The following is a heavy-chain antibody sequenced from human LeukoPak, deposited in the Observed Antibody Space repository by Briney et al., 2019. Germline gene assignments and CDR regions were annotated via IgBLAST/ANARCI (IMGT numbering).Heavy chain of an antibody. V-gene: IGHV3-21*01. CDR3: ARGLRGSGSGYFDY. J-gene: IGHJ4*02. CDR1: GFTVSSNY. CDR2: ISSSSSYI. D-gene: IGHD3-10*01. Sequence: GGSLRLSCAASGFTVSSNYMSWVRQAPGKGLEWVSSISSSSSYIYYADSVKGRFTISRDNAKNSLYLQMNSLRAEDTAVYYCARGLRGSGSGYFDYWGQGTLVTVSS.